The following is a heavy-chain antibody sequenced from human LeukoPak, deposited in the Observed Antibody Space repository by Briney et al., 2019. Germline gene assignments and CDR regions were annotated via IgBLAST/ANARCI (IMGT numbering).Heavy chain of an antibody. CDR1: GYTFSGYY. CDR3: AIGAEYYYDSSGYWDY. D-gene: IGHD3-22*01. J-gene: IGHJ4*02. CDR2: INPNSGGT. V-gene: IGHV1-2*06. Sequence: ASVKVSCKASGYTFSGYYMHWVRQAPGQGLEWMGRINPNSGGTNYAQKFQGRVTMTRDTSISTAYMELSRLRSDDTAVYYCAIGAEYYYDSSGYWDYWGQGTLVTVSS.